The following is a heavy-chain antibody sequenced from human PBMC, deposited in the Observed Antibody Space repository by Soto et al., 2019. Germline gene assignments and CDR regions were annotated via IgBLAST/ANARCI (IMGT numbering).Heavy chain of an antibody. D-gene: IGHD2-2*01. J-gene: IGHJ3*02. Sequence: GGSLRLSCTASGFTLGDYAMSWFRQAPGKGLEWVGFIRSKAYGGTTEYAASVKGRFTISRDDSKSIAYLQMNSLKTEDTAVYYCTRGERDIVVVPAARPDAFHIRSQGTMVTV. CDR1: GFTLGDYA. V-gene: IGHV3-49*03. CDR3: TRGERDIVVVPAARPDAFHI. CDR2: IRSKAYGGTT.